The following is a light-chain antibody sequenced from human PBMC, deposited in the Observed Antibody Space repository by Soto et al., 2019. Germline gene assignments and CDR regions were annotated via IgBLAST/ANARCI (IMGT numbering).Light chain of an antibody. J-gene: IGKJ3*01. Sequence: DIVMTQSPLSLPVTPGEPASISCRSSQSLLHSNGYNYLDWYLQKPGQSPQLLIYLGSNRASGVPDRCGGSGSGTDFTLKISRVEAEDVGVYYCMQALQAPVTFGPGTKVDIK. CDR3: MQALQAPVT. CDR1: QSLLHSNGYNY. V-gene: IGKV2-28*01. CDR2: LGS.